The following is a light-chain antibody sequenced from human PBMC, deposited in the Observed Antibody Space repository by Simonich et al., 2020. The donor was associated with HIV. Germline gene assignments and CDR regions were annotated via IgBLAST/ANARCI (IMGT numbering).Light chain of an antibody. V-gene: IGKV1-5*03. J-gene: IGKJ5*01. CDR2: KAS. CDR3: QQYNSYSIT. CDR1: QRFSSW. Sequence: DIQMTQSPSTLSASVGDRVTITCRASQRFSSWLAWYQQKPGKAPKLLIYKASSLESGVPSRFSGSGSGTEFTLTISSLQPDDLATYYCQQYNSYSITFGQGTRLEIK.